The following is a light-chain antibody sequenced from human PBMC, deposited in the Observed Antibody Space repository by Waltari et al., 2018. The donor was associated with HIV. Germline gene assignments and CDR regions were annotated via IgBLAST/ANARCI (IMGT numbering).Light chain of an antibody. J-gene: IGLJ2*01. Sequence: SYDLTQSPSVSVSPGQTARITCSGHGLANNYVNWYQEKAGQAPVLVIYRDNERPSGIPERISGSRSGILATLTISGVLAEDEADYYCQSAASTGTSVLFGGGTRLTVL. CDR1: GLANNY. CDR2: RDN. V-gene: IGLV3-25*03. CDR3: QSAASTGTSVL.